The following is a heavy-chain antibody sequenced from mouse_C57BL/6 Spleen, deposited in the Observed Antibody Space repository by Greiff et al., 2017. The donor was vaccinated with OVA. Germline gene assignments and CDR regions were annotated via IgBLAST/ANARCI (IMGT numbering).Heavy chain of an antibody. Sequence: QVQLKQPGAELVKPGASVKLSCKASGYTFTSYWMHWVKQRPGQGLEWIGMIHPNSGSTNYNEKFKSKATLTVDKSSSTAYMQLSSLTSEDSAVYYCARSGITTAPFAYWGQGTLVTVSA. CDR1: GYTFTSYW. D-gene: IGHD1-2*01. V-gene: IGHV1-64*01. CDR3: ARSGITTAPFAY. CDR2: IHPNSGST. J-gene: IGHJ3*01.